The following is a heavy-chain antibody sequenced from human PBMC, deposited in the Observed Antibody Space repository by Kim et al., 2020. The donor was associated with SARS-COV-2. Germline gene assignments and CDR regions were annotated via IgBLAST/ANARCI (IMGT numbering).Heavy chain of an antibody. J-gene: IGHJ6*02. V-gene: IGHV1-69*13. D-gene: IGHD2-21*01. Sequence: SVKVSCKASGGTFSSYAISWVRQAPGQGLEWMGGIIPIFGTANYAQKFQGRVTITADESTSTAYMELSSLRSEDTAVYYCARAYCGGDCARPYYGMDVWGQGTTVTVSS. CDR2: IIPIFGTA. CDR3: ARAYCGGDCARPYYGMDV. CDR1: GGTFSSYA.